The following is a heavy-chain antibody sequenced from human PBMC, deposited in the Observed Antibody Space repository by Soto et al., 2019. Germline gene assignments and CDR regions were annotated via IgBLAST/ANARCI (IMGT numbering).Heavy chain of an antibody. CDR1: GGSISSYY. Sequence: SETLSLTCTVSGGSISSYYWSWIRQPAGKGLEWIGRIYTSGSTNYNPSLKSRVTMSVDTSKNQFSLKLSSVTAADTAVYYCARDRAAIVVVPAADPYYYYGMDVWGQGITVTVSS. D-gene: IGHD2-2*01. J-gene: IGHJ6*02. V-gene: IGHV4-4*07. CDR2: IYTSGST. CDR3: ARDRAAIVVVPAADPYYYYGMDV.